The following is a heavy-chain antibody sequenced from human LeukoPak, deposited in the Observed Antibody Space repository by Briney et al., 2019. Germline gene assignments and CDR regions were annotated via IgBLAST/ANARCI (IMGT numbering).Heavy chain of an antibody. CDR3: ARELFGSGSGPDY. J-gene: IGHJ4*02. CDR2: LWDDGSIK. V-gene: IGHV3-33*01. D-gene: IGHD3-10*01. Sequence: GGTLRLSCTAPGFTFRSYAIHSIPQAPGPGLKCLTLLWDDGSIKYYTETVKGRFTISRDNSKHTVYLQNICLSAEDTAVYYCARELFGSGSGPDYWGQGTRVTVSS. CDR1: GFTFRSYA.